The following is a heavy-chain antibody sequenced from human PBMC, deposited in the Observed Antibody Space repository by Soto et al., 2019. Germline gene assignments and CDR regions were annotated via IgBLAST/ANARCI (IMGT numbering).Heavy chain of an antibody. CDR2: ISWNSGSI. Sequence: EVQLVESGGGLVQPGRSLRLSCAASGFTFDDYAMHSVRQAPGKGLEWVSGISWNSGSIGYADSVKGRFTISRDNAKNSLYLQMNSLRAEDTALYYCAKDVGHSSWYVGADYYYYYGMDVWGQGTTVTVSS. V-gene: IGHV3-9*01. CDR3: AKDVGHSSWYVGADYYYYYGMDV. CDR1: GFTFDDYA. J-gene: IGHJ6*02. D-gene: IGHD6-13*01.